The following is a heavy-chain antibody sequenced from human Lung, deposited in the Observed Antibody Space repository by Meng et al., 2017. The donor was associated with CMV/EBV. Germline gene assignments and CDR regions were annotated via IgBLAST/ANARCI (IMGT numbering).Heavy chain of an antibody. CDR1: GFTFSSYA. V-gene: IGHV3-23*03. Sequence: GGSXRLXXAASGFTFSSYAMSWVRQAPGKGLEWVSVIYSGGSSTYYADSVKGRFTISRDNSKNTLYLQMNSLRAEDTAVYYCAKDRDCSSTSCSIRFDYWGQGTLVXSPQ. D-gene: IGHD2-2*01. J-gene: IGHJ4*02. CDR3: AKDRDCSSTSCSIRFDY. CDR2: IYSGGSST.